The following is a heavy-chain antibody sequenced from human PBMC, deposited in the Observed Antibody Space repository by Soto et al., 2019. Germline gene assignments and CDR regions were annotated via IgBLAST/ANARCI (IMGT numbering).Heavy chain of an antibody. Sequence: EVQLVESGGGLVQPGGSLRLSCAASGFTFSSYSMNWVRQAPGKGLEWVSYISSSSSTIYYADSVKGRFTISRDNAKNSLNLQMNSLRDEDTAVYYCARDGRWLLDYWGQGTLVTVSS. V-gene: IGHV3-48*02. CDR1: GFTFSSYS. J-gene: IGHJ4*02. CDR2: ISSSSSTI. D-gene: IGHD5-12*01. CDR3: ARDGRWLLDY.